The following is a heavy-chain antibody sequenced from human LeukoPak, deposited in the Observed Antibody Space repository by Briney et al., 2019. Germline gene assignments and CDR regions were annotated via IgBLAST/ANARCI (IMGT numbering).Heavy chain of an antibody. D-gene: IGHD3-22*01. CDR3: ARISMIVVTHFDY. CDR1: GYTFTGYY. V-gene: IGHV1-2*02. J-gene: IGHJ4*02. Sequence: ASVKVSCKASGYTFTGYYMHWVRQAPGQGLEWMGWINPNSGGTNYAQKFQGRATMTRDTSISTAYMELSRLRSDDTAVYYCARISMIVVTHFDYWGQGTLDTVSS. CDR2: INPNSGGT.